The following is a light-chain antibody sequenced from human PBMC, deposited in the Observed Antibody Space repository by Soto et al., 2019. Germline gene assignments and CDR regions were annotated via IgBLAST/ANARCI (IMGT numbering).Light chain of an antibody. CDR3: SSYTSDWGV. V-gene: IGLV2-14*01. CDR1: SSDVGGYDF. Sequence: QSVLTQPASVSGSPGQSITISCTGTSSDVGGYDFVSWYQHHPGKAPKLIIYEVSTRPSGASNRFSGSKSGNTASLTISGVQADDEADYYCSSYTSDWGVFGTGTKVTVL. J-gene: IGLJ1*01. CDR2: EVS.